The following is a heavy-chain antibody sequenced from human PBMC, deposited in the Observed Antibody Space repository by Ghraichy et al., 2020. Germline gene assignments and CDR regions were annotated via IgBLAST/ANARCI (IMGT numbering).Heavy chain of an antibody. CDR1: GFTFSSYS. V-gene: IGHV3-21*01. D-gene: IGHD3-16*01. CDR3: VMLGGRAGLD. Sequence: LSLTCAASGFTFSSYSMNWVRQAPGKGLEWVSSISSSSSYIYYADSVKGRFTISRDNAKNSLYLQMNSLRAEDTAVYYCVMLGGRAGLDWGQGTLVTVSS. CDR2: ISSSSSYI. J-gene: IGHJ4*02.